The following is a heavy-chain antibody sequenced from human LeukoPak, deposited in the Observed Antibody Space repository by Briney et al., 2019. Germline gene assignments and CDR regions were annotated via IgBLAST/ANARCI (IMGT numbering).Heavy chain of an antibody. J-gene: IGHJ4*02. CDR1: GFTFSSYG. D-gene: IGHD2-15*01. CDR3: ASLRGICSGGSCYGY. CDR2: IRYDGSNK. Sequence: GGSLRLSCAASGFTFSSYGMHWVRQAPGKGLEWVAFIRYDGSNKYYADSVKGRFTISRDNSKNTLYLQMNSLRAEDTAVYYCASLRGICSGGSCYGYWGQGTLVSVSS. V-gene: IGHV3-30*02.